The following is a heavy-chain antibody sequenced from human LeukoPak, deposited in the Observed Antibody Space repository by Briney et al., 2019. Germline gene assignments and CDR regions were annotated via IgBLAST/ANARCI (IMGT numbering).Heavy chain of an antibody. CDR3: ARELRWLQLPDYFDY. D-gene: IGHD5-12*01. V-gene: IGHV1-8*01. Sequence: ASVKVSCKASGYTFTSYDINWVRQATGQGLEWMGWMNPNSGNTGYAQKFQGRVTMTRNTSISTAYMELSRLRSDDTAVYYCARELRWLQLPDYFDYWGQGTLVTVSS. CDR2: MNPNSGNT. CDR1: GYTFTSYD. J-gene: IGHJ4*02.